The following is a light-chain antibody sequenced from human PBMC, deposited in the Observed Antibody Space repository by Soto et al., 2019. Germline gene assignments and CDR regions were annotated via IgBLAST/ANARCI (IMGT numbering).Light chain of an antibody. CDR1: SSDVGTYHL. CDR2: EVT. J-gene: IGLJ1*01. CDR3: CSYAGSSTYV. V-gene: IGLV2-23*02. Sequence: QSALTQPASVSGSPGQSITISCTGTSSDVGTYHLVSWYQHHPGKAPKFMIYEVTKRPSGVSDRFSGSKSGNTASLTISGLQDEDEADYYCCSYAGSSTYVFGTGTKLTVL.